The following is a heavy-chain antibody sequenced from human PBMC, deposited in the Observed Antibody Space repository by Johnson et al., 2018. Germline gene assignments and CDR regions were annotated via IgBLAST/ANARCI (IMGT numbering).Heavy chain of an antibody. J-gene: IGHJ4*02. Sequence: QVQLVESGGGVVQPGRSLRLSCAASGFTFSSYGMHWVRQAPGKGLEWVAVISYDGNNKYYADSVKGRFTISRDDSKNTLYLQMNSLRAEDTAVYYCAREDYGDYGYWGQGTLVTVSS. V-gene: IGHV3-30*03. D-gene: IGHD4-17*01. CDR2: ISYDGNNK. CDR1: GFTFSSYG. CDR3: AREDYGDYGY.